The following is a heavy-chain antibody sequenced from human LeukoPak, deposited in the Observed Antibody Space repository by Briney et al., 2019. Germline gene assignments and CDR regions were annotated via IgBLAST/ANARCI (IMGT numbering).Heavy chain of an antibody. J-gene: IGHJ4*02. CDR2: ISGSGGST. V-gene: IGHV3-23*01. D-gene: IGHD6-13*01. Sequence: GGSLRLSCAASGFTFSDYWMNWVRQAPGKGLEWVSGISGSGGSTYYADSVKGRFTISRDNSKNTLYLQMNSLRAEDTAVYYCAKTRAGHNTFDYWGQGTLVTVSS. CDR1: GFTFSDYW. CDR3: AKTRAGHNTFDY.